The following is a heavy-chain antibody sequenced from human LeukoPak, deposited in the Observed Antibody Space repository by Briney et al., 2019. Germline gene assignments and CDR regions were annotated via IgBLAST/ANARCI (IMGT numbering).Heavy chain of an antibody. D-gene: IGHD3-22*01. CDR2: INPNSGGT. CDR3: AIQAITMIVVVTFDY. CDR1: GYTFTGYY. V-gene: IGHV1-2*06. J-gene: IGHJ4*02. Sequence: ASVKVSCKASGYTFTGYYMHWVRQAPGQGLEWMGRINPNSGGTNYAQKFQGRVTMTRDTSISTACMELSRLRSDDTAVYYCAIQAITMIVVVTFDYWGQGTLVTVSS.